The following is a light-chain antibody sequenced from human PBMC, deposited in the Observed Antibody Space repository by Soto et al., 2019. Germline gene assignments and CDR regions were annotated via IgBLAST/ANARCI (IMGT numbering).Light chain of an antibody. CDR2: AAS. V-gene: IGKV1-17*01. CDR1: QGIRND. CDR3: LQHSTYPLT. J-gene: IGKJ1*01. Sequence: DIQMTQFPSSLSASVGDRVTITCRASQGIRNDLGWDQQKPGKAPKRLIYAASSLQSGVPSRFRGSGSGTEFTLAIRSLQPEDSATFYCLQHSTYPLTFGQGTKVEIK.